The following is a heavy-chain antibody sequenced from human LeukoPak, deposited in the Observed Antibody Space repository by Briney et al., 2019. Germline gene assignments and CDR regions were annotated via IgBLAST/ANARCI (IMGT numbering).Heavy chain of an antibody. D-gene: IGHD5-18*01. V-gene: IGHV3-23*01. CDR1: GFTFSSYA. Sequence: GRSLRLSFAASGFTFSSYAMHWVRQAPGKGLEWVSSLSEGGHSSFYADSVKGRFSIYRDDSQNTLYLQMNNVRPDDTALYYCAFSPLGSNYGYVYWGRGTLVAVSS. J-gene: IGHJ4*02. CDR3: AFSPLGSNYGYVY. CDR2: LSEGGHSS.